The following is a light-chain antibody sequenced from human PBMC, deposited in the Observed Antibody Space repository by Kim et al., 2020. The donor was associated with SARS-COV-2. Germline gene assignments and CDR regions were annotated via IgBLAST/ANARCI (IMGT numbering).Light chain of an antibody. CDR3: SSYIRATTLVI. CDR1: SSDIGGDKY. Sequence: QSVLTQPASVSGSPGQSITISCTGTSSDIGGDKYVSWYHQHPGKAPKLMIYDVSHRPSGVSNRFSGSKSGNTASLTISRLQADDEADYYCSSYIRATTLVIFGGGTQLTVL. V-gene: IGLV2-14*03. J-gene: IGLJ2*01. CDR2: DVS.